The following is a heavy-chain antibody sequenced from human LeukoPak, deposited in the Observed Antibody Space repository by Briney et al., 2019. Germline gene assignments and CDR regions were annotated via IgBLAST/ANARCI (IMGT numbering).Heavy chain of an antibody. Sequence: PGGSLRLSCVASAFAFSSNWTSWVRQAPGKGLEWVASIKEDGSETYYVDSVKGRFTISRDNAKNSLYLQMNSLRAEDTAVYYCARDLHPRYYLPDYWGQGTLVTVSS. D-gene: IGHD1-26*01. CDR2: IKEDGSET. J-gene: IGHJ4*02. V-gene: IGHV3-7*04. CDR1: AFAFSSNW. CDR3: ARDLHPRYYLPDY.